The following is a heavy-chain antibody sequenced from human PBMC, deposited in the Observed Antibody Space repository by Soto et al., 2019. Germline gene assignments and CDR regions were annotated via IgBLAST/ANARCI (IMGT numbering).Heavy chain of an antibody. V-gene: IGHV3-23*01. CDR2: ISGSGDST. D-gene: IGHD6-13*01. Sequence: EVQLLESGGGLVQPGGSLRLSCAASGFTFSSYAMSWVRQAPGKGLEWVSVISGSGDSTYYADSVRGRFTISRDNSKNSLYLQMNSLRAEATAVYYCAKDRDGAAAGPTKFYGMAVWGQGTTVTVSS. CDR1: GFTFSSYA. J-gene: IGHJ6*02. CDR3: AKDRDGAAAGPTKFYGMAV.